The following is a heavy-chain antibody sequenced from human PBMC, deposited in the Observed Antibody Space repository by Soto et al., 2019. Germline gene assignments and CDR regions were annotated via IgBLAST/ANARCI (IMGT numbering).Heavy chain of an antibody. Sequence: QVQLVQSGAEVKKPGASVKVSCKASGDTFTDYYIHWVRQAPGQGLEWMGTVNPSGGHTTYAQHFLGRRTMTRDTSPSTLYMELTSLTSEDTAVYYCARGGHVVVVTAAVDYWGQGTLVTVSS. V-gene: IGHV1-46*01. CDR2: VNPSGGHT. CDR3: ARGGHVVVVTAAVDY. D-gene: IGHD2-21*02. CDR1: GDTFTDYY. J-gene: IGHJ4*02.